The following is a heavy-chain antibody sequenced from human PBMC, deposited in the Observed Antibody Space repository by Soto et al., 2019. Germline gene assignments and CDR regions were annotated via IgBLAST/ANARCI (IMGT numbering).Heavy chain of an antibody. V-gene: IGHV4-4*07. D-gene: IGHD5-12*01. CDR1: GGSISSYY. J-gene: IGHJ6*02. CDR3: ARDRPIVATSGYGMDV. Sequence: QVQLQESGPGLVKPSATLSLTCTVSGGSISSYYWSWIRQPAGKGLEWIGRVYTSGSTNYNPSLRSRVTMSVDTSKNQFSLKLNSVTAADTAVYYCARDRPIVATSGYGMDVWGQGTAVTVSS. CDR2: VYTSGST.